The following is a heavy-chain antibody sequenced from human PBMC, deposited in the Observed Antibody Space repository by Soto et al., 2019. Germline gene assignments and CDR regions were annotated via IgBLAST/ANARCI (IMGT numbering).Heavy chain of an antibody. CDR1: GYTLTELS. CDR2: FDLENGET. V-gene: IGHV1-24*01. J-gene: IGHJ4*02. CDR3: AIEVRRRNQFEH. Sequence: SGKGSSKVSGYTLTELSIHWVRQAPGEGLEWMGGFDLENGETIYAQRFQGRVTMTAQSSADTPYMELSSLRSEDTAVYYCAIEVRRRNQFEHWGQGTMVTVS. D-gene: IGHD3-10*01.